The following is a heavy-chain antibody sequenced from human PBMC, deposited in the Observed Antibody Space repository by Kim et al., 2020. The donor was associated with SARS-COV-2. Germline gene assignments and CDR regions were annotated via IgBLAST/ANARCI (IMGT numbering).Heavy chain of an antibody. CDR3: ARDRSGSYSYYFDY. V-gene: IGHV3-30*01. Sequence: ADSVKGRFTISRDNSKNTLYLQMNSLRAEDTAVYYCARDRSGSYSYYFDYWGQGTLVTVSS. J-gene: IGHJ4*02. D-gene: IGHD1-26*01.